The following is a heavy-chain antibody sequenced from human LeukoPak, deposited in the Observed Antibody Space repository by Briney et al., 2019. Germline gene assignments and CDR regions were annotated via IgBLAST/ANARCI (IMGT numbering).Heavy chain of an antibody. J-gene: IGHJ4*02. D-gene: IGHD6-13*01. Sequence: ASVKVSRKASGYSFTDYYMQWVRQAPGQGLEWMGGINPNSGGTNYAQKFQGRVTMTRDTSISTAYMELSRLRSDDTAVYFCAGAEYSSSWVFAYWGQGTLVTVSS. CDR3: AGAEYSSSWVFAY. CDR1: GYSFTDYY. CDR2: INPNSGGT. V-gene: IGHV1-2*02.